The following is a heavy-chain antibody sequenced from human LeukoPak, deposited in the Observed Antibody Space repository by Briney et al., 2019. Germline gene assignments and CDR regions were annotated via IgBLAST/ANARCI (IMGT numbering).Heavy chain of an antibody. CDR2: INPNSGGT. D-gene: IGHD2-2*01. CDR3: AREEDLVVVPYY. J-gene: IGHJ4*02. Sequence: ASVKVSCKASGYTFTGYYMHWVRQAPGQGLEWMGWINPNSGGTNYAQKFQGRVTMTRDTSISTAYMELSRLGSDDTAVYYCAREEDLVVVPYYWGQGTPVTVSS. CDR1: GYTFTGYY. V-gene: IGHV1-2*02.